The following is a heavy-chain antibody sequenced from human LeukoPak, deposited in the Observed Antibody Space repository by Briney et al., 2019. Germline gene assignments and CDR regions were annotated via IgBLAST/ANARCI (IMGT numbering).Heavy chain of an antibody. CDR3: ARVLRDYSSGWSGVDYYYGLDV. D-gene: IGHD6-19*01. V-gene: IGHV4-4*07. Sequence: PSETLSLACTVPGDSISSYYWSWIRQPAGKVLEWIGRVYSSGSVNYNPSLKSRVTMSVDKSNNQFSLSLRSVTAADTAVYYCARVLRDYSSGWSGVDYYYGLDVWGQGTAVAVSS. J-gene: IGHJ6*02. CDR2: VYSSGSV. CDR1: GDSISSYY.